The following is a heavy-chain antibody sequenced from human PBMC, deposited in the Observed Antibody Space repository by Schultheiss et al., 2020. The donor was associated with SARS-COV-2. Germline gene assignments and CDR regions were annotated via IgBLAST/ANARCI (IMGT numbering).Heavy chain of an antibody. J-gene: IGHJ4*02. CDR3: ATPKGGSYYGGFDY. D-gene: IGHD1-26*01. CDR1: GFTFSSYG. V-gene: IGHV3-30*03. CDR2: ISYDGSNK. Sequence: GESLKISCAASGFTFSSYGMHWVRQAPGKGLEWVAVISYDGSNKYYADSVKGRFTISRDNSKNTLYLQMNSLRAEDTAVYYCATPKGGSYYGGFDYWGQGTLVTVSS.